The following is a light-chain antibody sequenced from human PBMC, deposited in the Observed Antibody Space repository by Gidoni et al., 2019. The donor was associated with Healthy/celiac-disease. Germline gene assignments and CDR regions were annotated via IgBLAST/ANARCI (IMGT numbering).Light chain of an antibody. CDR3: QQYYSTPRT. J-gene: IGKJ1*01. V-gene: IGKV4-1*01. Sequence: DIVMTQSTDSLAVSLGERATINCKSSQSVLYSSNNKNYLAWYQQKPGQPPKLLIYWASTRASGFPDRFSGSGSGTDFTLTISSLQAEDVAVYYCQQYYSTPRTFGQGTKVEIK. CDR1: QSVLYSSNNKNY. CDR2: WAS.